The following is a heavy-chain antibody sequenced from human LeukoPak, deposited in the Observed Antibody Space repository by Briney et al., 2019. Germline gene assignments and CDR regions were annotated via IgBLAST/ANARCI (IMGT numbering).Heavy chain of an antibody. Sequence: SETLSLTCTVSGGSISSSSYYWSWIRQPPGKGLEWIGYIYYSGSTNYNPSLKSRVTISVDTSKNQFSLKLSSVTAADTAVYYCARLSIAVAGFDYWGQGTLVTVSS. D-gene: IGHD6-19*01. CDR3: ARLSIAVAGFDY. CDR2: IYYSGST. J-gene: IGHJ4*02. CDR1: GGSISSSSYY. V-gene: IGHV4-61*05.